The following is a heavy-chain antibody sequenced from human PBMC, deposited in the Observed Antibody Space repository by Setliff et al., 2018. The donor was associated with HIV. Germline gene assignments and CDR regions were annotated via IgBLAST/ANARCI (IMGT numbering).Heavy chain of an antibody. J-gene: IGHJ4*02. D-gene: IGHD2-8*01. Sequence: ASVKVSCKTSGYKFNIFGVSWVRQAPGQGLEWMGWISGNNRITYYAQNFQSRVTLTTDTSTSTSNMELGSLRSDDTAVYYCARGKVLRGNILYYWGQGTLVTVSS. CDR2: ISGNNRIT. CDR1: GYKFNIFG. CDR3: ARGKVLRGNILYY. V-gene: IGHV1-18*01.